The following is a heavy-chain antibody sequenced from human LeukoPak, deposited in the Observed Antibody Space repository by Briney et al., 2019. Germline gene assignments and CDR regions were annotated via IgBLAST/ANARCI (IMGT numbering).Heavy chain of an antibody. Sequence: ASVKVSCKVSGYTLTELSMHWVRQAPGKGLEWMGGFDPEDGETIYTQKFQGRVTMTEDTSTDTAYMELSSLRSEDTAVYYCATVRGWLRFGDYWGQGTLVTVSS. CDR3: ATVRGWLRFGDY. J-gene: IGHJ4*02. V-gene: IGHV1-24*01. CDR1: GYTLTELS. CDR2: FDPEDGET. D-gene: IGHD5-12*01.